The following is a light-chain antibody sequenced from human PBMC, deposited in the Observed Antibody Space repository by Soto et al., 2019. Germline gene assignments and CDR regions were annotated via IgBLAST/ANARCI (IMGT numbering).Light chain of an antibody. J-gene: IGKJ2*01. Sequence: DIQMTQSPSSLSASVGDRVTITCRASQSISSYLKWYQQKPGKAHKRLIYAASRLQSGVPSRFSGNGSETDFTLTISSLQPDDFATYYCQQSYSTPYTFGQGTQLEIK. CDR1: QSISSY. CDR2: AAS. V-gene: IGKV1-39*01. CDR3: QQSYSTPYT.